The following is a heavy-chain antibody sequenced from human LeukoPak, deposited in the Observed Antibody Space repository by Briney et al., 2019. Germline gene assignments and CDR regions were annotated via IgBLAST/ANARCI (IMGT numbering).Heavy chain of an antibody. CDR3: ARYYYDSSGYFSSFDY. D-gene: IGHD3-22*01. V-gene: IGHV1-69*04. CDR2: IIPILGIA. CDR1: GGTFSSYA. Sequence: ASVKVSCKASGGTFSSYAISWVRQAPGQGLEWMGRIIPILGIANYAQKFQGRVTMTRNTSISTAYMELSSLRSEDTAVYYCARYYYDSSGYFSSFDYWGQGTLVTVSS. J-gene: IGHJ4*02.